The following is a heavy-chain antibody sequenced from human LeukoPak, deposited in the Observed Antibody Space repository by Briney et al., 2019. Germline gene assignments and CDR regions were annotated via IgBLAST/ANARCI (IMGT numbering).Heavy chain of an antibody. J-gene: IGHJ4*02. Sequence: GGSLRLSCAASGFTFSSYAMSWVRQAPGKGLEWVSAISGSGGTTYYTDSVKGRFTISIDNSKDTLYLQMNSLRAEDTAVYYCAKIPNSSGWYNFDFWGQGTLVTVSS. CDR2: ISGSGGTT. V-gene: IGHV3-23*01. D-gene: IGHD6-19*01. CDR3: AKIPNSSGWYNFDF. CDR1: GFTFSSYA.